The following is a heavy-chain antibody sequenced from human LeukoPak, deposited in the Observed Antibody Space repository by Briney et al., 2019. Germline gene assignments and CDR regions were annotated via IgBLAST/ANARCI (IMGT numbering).Heavy chain of an antibody. CDR3: ARRRIAFGGVIGPADY. CDR2: INHSGST. D-gene: IGHD3-16*02. Sequence: PSETLSLTCAVYGGSFSGYYWSWIRQPPGKGLEWIGEINHSGSTNYNPSLKSRVTISVDTSKNQFSLKLSSVTAADTAVYYCARRRIAFGGVIGPADYWGQGTLVTVSS. V-gene: IGHV4-34*01. J-gene: IGHJ4*02. CDR1: GGSFSGYY.